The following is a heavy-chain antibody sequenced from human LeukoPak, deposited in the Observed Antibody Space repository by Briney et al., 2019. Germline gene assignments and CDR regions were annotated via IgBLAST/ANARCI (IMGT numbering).Heavy chain of an antibody. V-gene: IGHV4-59*12. Sequence: SETLSLTCTVSGGSISSYYWSWIRQPPGKGLEWIGYIYYSGGTYYNPSLKSRVTISVDTSKNQFSLKLSSVTAADTALYYCARELDYYDSSGAFDIWGQGTMVTVSS. J-gene: IGHJ3*02. CDR2: IYYSGGT. D-gene: IGHD3-22*01. CDR1: GGSISSYY. CDR3: ARELDYYDSSGAFDI.